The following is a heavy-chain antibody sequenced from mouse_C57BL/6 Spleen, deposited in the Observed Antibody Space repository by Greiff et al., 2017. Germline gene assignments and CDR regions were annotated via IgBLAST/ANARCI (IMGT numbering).Heavy chain of an antibody. Sequence: VQLQQPGAELVKPGASVKLSCKASGYTFTSYWMHWVKQRPGQGLEWIGMIHPNSGNTNYNEKFKSKATLTVDKSSSTAYMQLSSLTSEDSAVYYCARVNGDYDEWFAYWGQGTLVTVSA. CDR3: ARVNGDYDEWFAY. J-gene: IGHJ3*01. D-gene: IGHD2-4*01. CDR2: IHPNSGNT. CDR1: GYTFTSYW. V-gene: IGHV1-64*01.